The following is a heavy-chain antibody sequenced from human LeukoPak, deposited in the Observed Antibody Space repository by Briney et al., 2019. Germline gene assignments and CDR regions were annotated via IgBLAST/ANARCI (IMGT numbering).Heavy chain of an antibody. CDR3: AKEIDYGGNSFDY. CDR2: ISSRSSTI. J-gene: IGHJ4*02. CDR1: GFTFSSYN. Sequence: GGSLRLSCSASGFTFSSYNMNWVRQAPGKGLEWVSYISSRSSTIYYADSVKGRFTISRDNSKNTLYLQMNSLRAEDTAIYYCAKEIDYGGNSFDYWGQGTLVTVSS. V-gene: IGHV3-48*01. D-gene: IGHD4-23*01.